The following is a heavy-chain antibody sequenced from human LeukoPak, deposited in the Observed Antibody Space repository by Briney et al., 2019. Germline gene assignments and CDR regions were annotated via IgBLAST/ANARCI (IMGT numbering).Heavy chain of an antibody. D-gene: IGHD1-26*01. Sequence: ASVKVSCKASGSTFTSYYMHWVRQPPGQGLEWMGIINPSGGSTSYAQKFQGRVTMTRDTSTSTVYMELSSLRSEDTAVYYCARAPSGSYYFDYWGQGTLVTVSS. CDR2: INPSGGST. CDR3: ARAPSGSYYFDY. CDR1: GSTFTSYY. V-gene: IGHV1-46*01. J-gene: IGHJ4*02.